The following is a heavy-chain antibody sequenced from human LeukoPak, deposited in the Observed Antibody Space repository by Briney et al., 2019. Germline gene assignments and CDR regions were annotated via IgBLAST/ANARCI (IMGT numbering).Heavy chain of an antibody. Sequence: GASVKVSCKASGYTFTGYYMHWVRQAPGQGLEWMGWINPKSGGTNYAPKFLDRATMTTDTSISTAYMELHSLRPDDTAVYCCAREQTVPGDYFGSGFDYWGPGTLVTVSS. CDR3: AREQTVPGDYFGSGFDY. D-gene: IGHD3-10*01. CDR1: GYTFTGYY. J-gene: IGHJ4*02. V-gene: IGHV1-2*02. CDR2: INPKSGGT.